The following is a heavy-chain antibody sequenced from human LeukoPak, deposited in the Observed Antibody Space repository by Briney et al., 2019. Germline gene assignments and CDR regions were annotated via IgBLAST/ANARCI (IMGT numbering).Heavy chain of an antibody. Sequence: PSETLSLTCAVYGGSFSGYYWSWIRQPPGKGLEWVANIKEDGRAEYYVDSVKGRFSISRDNAKNSLYLQMNSLRAEDTAVYYCARDTNGYADWGQGTLVTVSS. V-gene: IGHV3-7*01. CDR2: IKEDGRAE. J-gene: IGHJ4*02. D-gene: IGHD2-2*01. CDR1: GGSFSGYY. CDR3: ARDTNGYAD.